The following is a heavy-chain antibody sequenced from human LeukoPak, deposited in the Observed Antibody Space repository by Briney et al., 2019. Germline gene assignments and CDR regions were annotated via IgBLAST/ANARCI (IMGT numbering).Heavy chain of an antibody. Sequence: PSQTLSLTCTVSGGSISYGTYYWSWIRQPAGKGLEWIGHIYTSGSTNYNPSLKSRVTISVDTSKNQFSLKLSSVTAADTAVYYCARGRGWFDPWGQGALVTVSS. CDR1: GGSISYGTYY. V-gene: IGHV4-61*09. CDR3: ARGRGWFDP. J-gene: IGHJ5*02. CDR2: IYTSGST.